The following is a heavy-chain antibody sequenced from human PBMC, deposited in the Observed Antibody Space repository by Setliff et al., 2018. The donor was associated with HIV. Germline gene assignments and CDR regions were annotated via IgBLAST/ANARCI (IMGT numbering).Heavy chain of an antibody. D-gene: IGHD3-3*01. V-gene: IGHV4-61*09. J-gene: IGHJ3*01. Sequence: SETLSLTCTVSGDSISSGSYYWTWIRQPAGKGLEWMGHIYTSGSTNYNPSLKSRITISLDASKNQFSLKLASLTVADTALYFCARGSAPARWDIWSGRGYALDVWGQGTMVTVSS. CDR3: ARGSAPARWDIWSGRGYALDV. CDR1: GDSISSGSYY. CDR2: IYTSGST.